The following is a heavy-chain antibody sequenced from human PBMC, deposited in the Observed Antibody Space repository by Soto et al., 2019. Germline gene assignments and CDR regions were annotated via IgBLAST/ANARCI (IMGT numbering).Heavy chain of an antibody. J-gene: IGHJ3*02. CDR3: ARGAYSSDAFDI. D-gene: IGHD4-4*01. CDR2: IIPIFGTV. V-gene: IGHV1-69*06. CDR1: GGTFRNYA. Sequence: QVQLVQSGAEVKKPGSSVKVSCKASGGTFRNYAINWVRQAPGQGLEWMGGIIPIFGTVNYAQNFQDRVTIMAVKSTSTAYMELSNLRSEDTAVYFCARGAYSSDAFDIWGQGTMVTVSS.